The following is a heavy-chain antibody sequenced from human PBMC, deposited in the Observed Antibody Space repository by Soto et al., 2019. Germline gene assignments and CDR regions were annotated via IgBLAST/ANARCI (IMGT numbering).Heavy chain of an antibody. D-gene: IGHD6-6*01. Sequence: SVKVSCKASGFTFTSSAVQWVRQARGQRLEWIGWIVVGSGNTNYAQKFQERVTITRDMSTSTAYMELSSLRSEDTAVYYCAAPEYSSHKRYYYYGMDVWGQGTTVTVSS. V-gene: IGHV1-58*01. J-gene: IGHJ6*02. CDR2: IVVGSGNT. CDR1: GFTFTSSA. CDR3: AAPEYSSHKRYYYYGMDV.